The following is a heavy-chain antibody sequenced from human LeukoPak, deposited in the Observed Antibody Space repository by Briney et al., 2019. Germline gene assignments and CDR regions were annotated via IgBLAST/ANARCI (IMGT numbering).Heavy chain of an antibody. V-gene: IGHV4-38-2*02. Sequence: SETLSLTCTVSGYSISSGYYWGWIRQPPGKGLEWIGSIYHSGSTYYNPSLKSRVTISVDTSKNQFSLKLSSVTAADTAVYYCAKGHSGGLNNWGQGTLVTVSS. CDR1: GYSISSGYY. D-gene: IGHD1-26*01. J-gene: IGHJ4*02. CDR3: AKGHSGGLNN. CDR2: IYHSGST.